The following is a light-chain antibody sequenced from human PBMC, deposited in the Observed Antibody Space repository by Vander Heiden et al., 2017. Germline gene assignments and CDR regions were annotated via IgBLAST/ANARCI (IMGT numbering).Light chain of an antibody. V-gene: IGLV2-23*01. CDR1: SSDVGSYNL. J-gene: IGLJ2*01. CDR3: CSYAGSSTFVV. CDR2: EGS. Sequence: QSALTQHASVSGSPGQSITISCTGTSSDVGSYNLVSWYQHHPGKAPKLMIYEGSKRPSGVSNRFSGSKSGNTASLTISGLQAEDEADYYCCSYAGSSTFVVFDGGTKLTVL.